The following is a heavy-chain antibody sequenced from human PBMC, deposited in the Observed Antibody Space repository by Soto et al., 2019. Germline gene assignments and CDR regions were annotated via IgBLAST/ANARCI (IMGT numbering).Heavy chain of an antibody. J-gene: IGHJ5*02. D-gene: IGHD6-13*01. V-gene: IGHV1-69*02. CDR1: GGTFSSYT. CDR2: IIPILGIA. Sequence: SVKVSCKASGGTFSSYTISWVRLAPGQGLEWMGRIIPILGIANYAQKFQGRVTITADKSTSTAYMELSSLRSEDTAVYYCASLGLAAAGTSVSWFDPWGQGTLVTVSS. CDR3: ASLGLAAAGTSVSWFDP.